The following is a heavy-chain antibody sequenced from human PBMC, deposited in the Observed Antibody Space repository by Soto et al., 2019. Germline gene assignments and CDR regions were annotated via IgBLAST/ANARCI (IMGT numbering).Heavy chain of an antibody. V-gene: IGHV3-11*05. Sequence: PGGSLRLSCAASGFTFSDYYMSWIRQAPGKGLEWVSYISSSRSYTNYADSVKGRFTISRDNAKNSLYLQMNSLRVEDTAVYYCARAYCSSTSCHDYWGQGTLVTVS. CDR1: GFTFSDYY. CDR2: ISSSRSYT. D-gene: IGHD2-2*01. J-gene: IGHJ4*02. CDR3: ARAYCSSTSCHDY.